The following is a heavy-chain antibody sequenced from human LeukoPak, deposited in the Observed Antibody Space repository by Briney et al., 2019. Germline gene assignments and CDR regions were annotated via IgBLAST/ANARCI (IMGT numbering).Heavy chain of an antibody. CDR3: ARGQEQWERLQRAVHFDF. Sequence: PSETLSLTCAVYGGTFSSYYWTWIRQPPGKGLEWIGEINHSGGTNYSPSLRSRVTMSVDTSKNQFSLKLTSVTAADTAVYYCARGQEQWERLQRAVHFDFWGQGTLVTVSS. V-gene: IGHV4-34*01. D-gene: IGHD1-26*01. J-gene: IGHJ4*02. CDR1: GGTFSSYY. CDR2: INHSGGT.